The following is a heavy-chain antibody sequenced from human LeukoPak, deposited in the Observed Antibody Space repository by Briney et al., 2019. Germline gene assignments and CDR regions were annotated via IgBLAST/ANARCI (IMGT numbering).Heavy chain of an antibody. J-gene: IGHJ4*02. Sequence: GGSLRLSCAASGFTFSSYSMNWVRQAPGKGLEWVSSISSSSSYIYYADSVKGRFTISRDNAKNSLYLQMNSLRAEDAAVYYCAREYSGYCSGGSCHPHFDYWGQGTLVTVSS. CDR3: AREYSGYCSGGSCHPHFDY. CDR1: GFTFSSYS. CDR2: ISSSSSYI. D-gene: IGHD2-15*01. V-gene: IGHV3-21*06.